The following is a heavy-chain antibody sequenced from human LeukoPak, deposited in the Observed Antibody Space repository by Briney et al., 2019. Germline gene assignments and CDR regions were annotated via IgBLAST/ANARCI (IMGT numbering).Heavy chain of an antibody. D-gene: IGHD1-26*01. J-gene: IGHJ4*02. CDR2: IDQDGSEE. Sequence: GGSLRLSCAASGFTLSDYWMSWVRQAPGKGLEWVANIDQDGSEENYLDSVKGRFTISRDNAKNSLYLQMNSLRAEDTAVYYCARRVGATTGYFGYWGQGTLVTVSS. CDR1: GFTLSDYW. CDR3: ARRVGATTGYFGY. V-gene: IGHV3-7*03.